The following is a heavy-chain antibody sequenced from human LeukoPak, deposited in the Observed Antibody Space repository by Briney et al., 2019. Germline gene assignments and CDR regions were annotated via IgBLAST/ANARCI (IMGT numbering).Heavy chain of an antibody. CDR3: SRENGPFCPFGY. CDR1: GGSISGTNW. V-gene: IGHV4-4*02. J-gene: IGHJ4*02. CDR2: ISLAGRT. Sequence: PSETLSLTCGVSGGSISGTNWWSWVRQPPGQGLEWIGEISLAGRTNFNPSLNGRVTMSLDKSSNQLSLHLTSVTAADTATYFCSRENGPFCPFGYWGQGTLVIVSS. D-gene: IGHD2-8*01.